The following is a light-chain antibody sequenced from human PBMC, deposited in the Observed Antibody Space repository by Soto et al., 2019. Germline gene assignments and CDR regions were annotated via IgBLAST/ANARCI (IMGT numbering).Light chain of an antibody. CDR2: SNN. CDR3: ASWDDSVNGLV. Sequence: QSVLTQPPSASATPGQRVTISCSGSSSNIGSNNVEWYQHLPGRAPKLLIYSNNQGPSGVPDRFSGSKSGTSASLAISGLQAEDEADYYCASWDDSVNGLVIGGGTKLTVL. CDR1: SSNIGSNN. J-gene: IGLJ3*02. V-gene: IGLV1-44*01.